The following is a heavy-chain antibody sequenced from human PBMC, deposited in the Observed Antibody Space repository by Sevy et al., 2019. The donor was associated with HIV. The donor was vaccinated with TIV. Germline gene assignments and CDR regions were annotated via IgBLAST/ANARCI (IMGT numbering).Heavy chain of an antibody. CDR2: ISYDGSNK. Sequence: GGSLRLSCAASGFTFSSYAMHWARQAPGKGLEWVAVISYDGSNKYYADSVKGRFTISRDNSKNTLYLQMNSLRAEDTAVYYCARDWESGGFDYWGQGTLVTVSS. CDR3: ARDWESGGFDY. V-gene: IGHV3-30-3*01. J-gene: IGHJ4*02. CDR1: GFTFSSYA. D-gene: IGHD3-10*01.